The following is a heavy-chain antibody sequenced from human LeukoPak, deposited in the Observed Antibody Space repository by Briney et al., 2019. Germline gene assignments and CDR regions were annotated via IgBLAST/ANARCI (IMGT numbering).Heavy chain of an antibody. CDR3: ARRKPVYGSGSPFDY. Sequence: PGGSLRLSCAASGSTFSSYWMSWVRQAPGKGLEWVANIRQDGSEKYYVDSVKGRFTISRDNAKNSLYLQMNSLRAEDTAVYYCARRKPVYGSGSPFDYWGQGTLVTVSS. V-gene: IGHV3-7*03. CDR1: GSTFSSYW. CDR2: IRQDGSEK. J-gene: IGHJ4*02. D-gene: IGHD3-10*01.